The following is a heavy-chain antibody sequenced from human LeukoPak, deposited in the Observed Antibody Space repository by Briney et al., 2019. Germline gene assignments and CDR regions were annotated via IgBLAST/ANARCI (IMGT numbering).Heavy chain of an antibody. CDR1: GFTFSNAC. Sequence: GGSLRLSCAASGFTFSNACMSWVRQAPGKGLEWVGRIKSKTDGGTTDYAAPVKGRFTISRDDSKNTLYLQMNSLRTEDTAVYYCTTGTDRRDGYNYYYYYGMDVWGQGTTVTVSS. J-gene: IGHJ6*02. V-gene: IGHV3-15*01. CDR2: IKSKTDGGTT. D-gene: IGHD5-24*01. CDR3: TTGTDRRDGYNYYYYYGMDV.